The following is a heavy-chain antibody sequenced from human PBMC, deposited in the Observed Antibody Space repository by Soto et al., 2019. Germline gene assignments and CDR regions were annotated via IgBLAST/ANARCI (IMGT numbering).Heavy chain of an antibody. CDR1: GYTFTSYA. CDR3: ARGARRSSGYTLHYYGMDV. J-gene: IGHJ6*02. V-gene: IGHV1-3*01. D-gene: IGHD3-22*01. CDR2: INAGNGNT. Sequence: ASVKVSCKASGYTFTSYAMHWVRQAPGQRLEWMGWINAGNGNTKYSQKFQGRVTITRDTSASTAYMELSSLRSEDTAVYYCARGARRSSGYTLHYYGMDVWGQGTTVTVSS.